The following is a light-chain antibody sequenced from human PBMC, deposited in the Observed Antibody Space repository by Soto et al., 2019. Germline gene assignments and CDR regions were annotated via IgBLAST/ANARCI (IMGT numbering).Light chain of an antibody. J-gene: IGKJ1*01. V-gene: IGKV1-5*03. CDR1: QSISSW. CDR3: QQYNSPGWT. CDR2: KAS. Sequence: DIQIPQSPSTLSASVGDRVTITCRASQSISSWLAWYQQKPGKAPHLLIFKASSLKSGVPSRFSGSGSGTEFTLTISSLQPDDVATYYGQQYNSPGWTLGQGTKVEIK.